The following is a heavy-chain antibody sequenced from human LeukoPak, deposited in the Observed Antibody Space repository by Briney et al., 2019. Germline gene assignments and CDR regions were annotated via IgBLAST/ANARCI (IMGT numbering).Heavy chain of an antibody. CDR1: GFTFSSYA. J-gene: IGHJ3*02. V-gene: IGHV3-30-3*01. Sequence: GGSLRLSCAASGFTFSSYAMHWVRQAPGKGLEWVAIISYDGSNKYYADSVKGRFTISRDNSKNTLYLQMSSLRAEDTAVYDCARGWLTNAFDIWGQGTMVTVSS. CDR2: ISYDGSNK. D-gene: IGHD4/OR15-4a*01. CDR3: ARGWLTNAFDI.